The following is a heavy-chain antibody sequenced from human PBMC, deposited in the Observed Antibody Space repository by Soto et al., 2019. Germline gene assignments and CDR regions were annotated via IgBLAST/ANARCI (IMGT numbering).Heavy chain of an antibody. CDR2: IYYSGST. CDR1: GGSISSYY. J-gene: IGHJ6*02. Sequence: QVQLQESGPGLVKPSETLSLTCTVSGGSISSYYWSWIRQPPGKGLEWIGYIYYSGSTNYNPSLKSRVTISVDTSKNQFSLKLSSVTAADTAVYYCARDAGDYGDYTGGNYYYGMDVWDQGTTVTVSS. V-gene: IGHV4-59*01. CDR3: ARDAGDYGDYTGGNYYYGMDV. D-gene: IGHD4-17*01.